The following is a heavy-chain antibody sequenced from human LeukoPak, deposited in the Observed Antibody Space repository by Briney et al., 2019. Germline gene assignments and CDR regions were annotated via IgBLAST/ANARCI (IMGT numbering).Heavy chain of an antibody. V-gene: IGHV1-2*02. D-gene: IGHD6-13*01. J-gene: IGHJ4*02. CDR3: ARSSQTNLQQLVHY. CDR1: GYTFTGYY. Sequence: ASVKVSCKASGYTFTGYYMHWVRQAPGQGLEWMGWINPNSGGTNYAQKFQGRVTMTRDTSISTAYMELSRLRSDDTAVYYCARSSQTNLQQLVHYWGQGTLVTVSS. CDR2: INPNSGGT.